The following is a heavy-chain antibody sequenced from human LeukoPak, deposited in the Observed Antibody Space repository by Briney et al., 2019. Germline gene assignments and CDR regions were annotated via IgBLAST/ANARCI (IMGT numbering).Heavy chain of an antibody. CDR1: GGSISSYY. D-gene: IGHD3-22*01. CDR3: ARGYDSSAYYPFNY. J-gene: IGHJ4*02. V-gene: IGHV4-59*01. Sequence: PSETLSLTCTVSGGSISSYYWSWIRQPPGKGLEWIGYIYYSGSTYYNPSLKSRVTISVDTSKNQFSLMLSSVTAADTAVYYCARGYDSSAYYPFNYWGQGTLVTVSS. CDR2: IYYSGST.